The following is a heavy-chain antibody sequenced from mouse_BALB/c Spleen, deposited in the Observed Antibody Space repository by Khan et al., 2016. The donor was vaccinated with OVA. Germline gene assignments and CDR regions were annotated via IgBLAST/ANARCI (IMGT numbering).Heavy chain of an antibody. V-gene: IGHV1S137*01. CDR2: VSTYYGNA. Sequence: QVQLQQSGPELVRPGVSVKISCKGPDYTFTDYPMHWVQQSHVKSLEWIGAVSTYYGNANYNQKFKGKAIMTVDKSSSTVYMELARLTSDDSAIYYYARDDGYSLFAYWGQGTLVTVSA. CDR1: DYTFTDYP. D-gene: IGHD2-3*01. J-gene: IGHJ3*01. CDR3: ARDDGYSLFAY.